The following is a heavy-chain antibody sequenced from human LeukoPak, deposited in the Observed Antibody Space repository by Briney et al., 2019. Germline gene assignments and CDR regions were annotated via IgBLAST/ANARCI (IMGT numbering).Heavy chain of an antibody. CDR1: GYTFTSYG. J-gene: IGHJ6*02. D-gene: IGHD2-21*01. V-gene: IGHV1-18*01. CDR3: ARVLHKRLLDV. CDR2: IIAYNGNT. Sequence: ASVKVSCKASGYTFTSYGISWERQAPGQGLEWMGWIIAYNGNTNYAQKLQGKVTMTTDTSTSTAYMELRSLRSDDTAVYYCARVLHKRLLDVWGQGTTVTVSS.